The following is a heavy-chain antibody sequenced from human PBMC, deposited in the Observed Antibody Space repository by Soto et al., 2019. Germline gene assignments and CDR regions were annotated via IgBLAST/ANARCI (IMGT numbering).Heavy chain of an antibody. CDR3: ARGGRSVVGRGNAFDI. CDR2: INPNSGGT. CDR1: GYTFTGYY. V-gene: IGHV1-2*04. Sequence: QVPLVQSGAEVKKPGASVKVSCKASGYTFTGYYMHWVRQAPGQGLEWMGWINPNSGGTNYAQKFQGWVTMTRDTSISTADMELSRLRSDDTAVYYCARGGRSVVGRGNAFDIWGQGTMVTVSS. D-gene: IGHD2-2*01. J-gene: IGHJ3*02.